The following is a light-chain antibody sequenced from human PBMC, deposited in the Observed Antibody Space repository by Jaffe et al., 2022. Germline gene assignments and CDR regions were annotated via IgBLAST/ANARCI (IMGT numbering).Light chain of an antibody. CDR3: QTYFNAPPFT. V-gene: IGKV1-27*01. Sequence: DIQMTQSPSSLSASVGDRVTITCRASQYISNYVAWYQQKPGEVPKLLISAASTLQSGVPFRFRGGGSGTDFALTITNLQPEDVATYYCQTYFNAPPFTFGQGTRLEIK. J-gene: IGKJ2*01. CDR2: AAS. CDR1: QYISNY.